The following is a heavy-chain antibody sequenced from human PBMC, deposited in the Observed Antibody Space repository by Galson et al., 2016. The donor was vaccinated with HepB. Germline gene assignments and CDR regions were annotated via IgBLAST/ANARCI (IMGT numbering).Heavy chain of an antibody. J-gene: IGHJ6*03. V-gene: IGHV3-21*01. Sequence: SLRLSCAASGFTFSSYSMDWVRQAPGRGLEWVSSISSSSSYIYYADSVKGRFTISRDNAKNSLYLQMNSLRAEDTAVYYCAREPRESPPKLELGPNYYMDVWGKGATVTVSS. D-gene: IGHD1-26*01. CDR3: AREPRESPPKLELGPNYYMDV. CDR2: ISSSSSYI. CDR1: GFTFSSYS.